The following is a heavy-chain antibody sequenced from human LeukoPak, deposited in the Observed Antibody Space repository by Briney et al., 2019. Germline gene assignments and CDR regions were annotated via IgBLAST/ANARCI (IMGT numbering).Heavy chain of an antibody. D-gene: IGHD3-10*01. CDR2: ISSSSSYI. CDR3: ARDRSYGSGSSQNWFDP. V-gene: IGHV3-21*01. Sequence: GGSLRLSCAASGFTFSSYSMNWVRQAPGKGLEWVSSISSSSSYIYYADSVKGRFTISRDNAKNSLFLQMNSLTADDTAVYYCARDRSYGSGSSQNWFDPWGQGTLVTVSS. J-gene: IGHJ5*02. CDR1: GFTFSSYS.